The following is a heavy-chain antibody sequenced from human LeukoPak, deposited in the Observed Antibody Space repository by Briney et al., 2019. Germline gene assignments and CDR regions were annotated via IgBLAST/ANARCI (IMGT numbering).Heavy chain of an antibody. J-gene: IGHJ4*02. D-gene: IGHD5-24*01. CDR1: GGSISDYY. CDR2: VFYSGIT. CDR3: ARGVRWLQLSYFDY. V-gene: IGHV4-59*12. Sequence: SETLSLTCAVSGGSISDYYWSWIRQPPGKGLEWIGYVFYSGITSYNPSLKSRVTISVDTSKNQFSLKLSSVTAADTAVYYCARGVRWLQLSYFDYWGQGTLVTVSS.